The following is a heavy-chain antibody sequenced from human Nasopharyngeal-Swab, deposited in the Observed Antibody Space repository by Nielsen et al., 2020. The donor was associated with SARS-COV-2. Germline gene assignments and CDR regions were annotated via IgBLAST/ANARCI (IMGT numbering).Heavy chain of an antibody. Sequence: SVKVSCKASGGTFSSYAISWVRQAPGQGLEWMGRIIPILGIANYAQKFQGRVTITADKSTSTACMELSSLRSEDTAVYYCARDWVVVTAPDWFDPWGQGTLVTVSS. CDR2: IIPILGIA. V-gene: IGHV1-69*04. J-gene: IGHJ5*02. D-gene: IGHD2-21*02. CDR1: GGTFSSYA. CDR3: ARDWVVVTAPDWFDP.